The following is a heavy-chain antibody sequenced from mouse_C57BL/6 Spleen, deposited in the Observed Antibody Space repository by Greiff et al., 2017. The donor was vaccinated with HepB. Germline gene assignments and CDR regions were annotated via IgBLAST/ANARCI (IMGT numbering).Heavy chain of an antibody. CDR3: ARTAMDY. CDR2: ISSGSSTI. CDR1: GFTFSDYG. V-gene: IGHV5-17*01. J-gene: IGHJ4*01. Sequence: EVKVVESGGGLVKPGGSLKLSCAASGFTFSDYGMHWVRQAPEKGLEWVAYISSGSSTIYYADTVTGRFTISRDNAKNTLFRHMTSLRAEDTSVYYCARTAMDYWGQGTSVTVSS.